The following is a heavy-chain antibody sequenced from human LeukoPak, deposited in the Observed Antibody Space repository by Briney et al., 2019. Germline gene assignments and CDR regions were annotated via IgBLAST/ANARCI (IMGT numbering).Heavy chain of an antibody. V-gene: IGHV4-39*07. CDR3: ARDGSGSYYMHVNWFDP. J-gene: IGHJ5*02. CDR1: GGSISSSSYY. D-gene: IGHD3-10*01. Sequence: PSETLSLTCTVSGGSISSSSYYWGWIRQPPGKGLEWIGSIYYSGSTYYNPSLKSRVTISVDTSKNQFSLKLSSVTAADTAVYYCARDGSGSYYMHVNWFDPWGQGTLVTVSS. CDR2: IYYSGST.